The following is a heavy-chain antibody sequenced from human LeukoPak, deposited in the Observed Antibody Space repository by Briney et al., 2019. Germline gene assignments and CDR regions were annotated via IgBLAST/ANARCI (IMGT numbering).Heavy chain of an antibody. CDR1: GFTFSTYG. V-gene: IGHV3-30*02. CDR3: AKDRSGSYSQGLDY. CDR2: IWYDGSNK. J-gene: IGHJ4*02. D-gene: IGHD1-26*01. Sequence: GGSLRLSCAASGFTFSTYGMHWVRQAPGKGLEWVAFIWYDGSNKYYADSVKGRFTISRDNSKNTLYLQMNSLRAEDTAVFYCAKDRSGSYSQGLDYWGQGTLVTVSS.